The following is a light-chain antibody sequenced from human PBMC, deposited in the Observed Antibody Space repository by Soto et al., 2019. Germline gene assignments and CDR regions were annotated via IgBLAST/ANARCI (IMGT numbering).Light chain of an antibody. J-gene: IGKJ2*01. CDR3: QQYGSSPMYD. Sequence: EIVLTQSPGTLSLSPGERDTLSCRASQSVSSSYLAWYQLKPGQAPRLLIYGASSRAAGIPDRFSGSGSGTDSTLTISRLVPEDCAADYHQQYGSSPMYDFGNGNKLESK. CDR1: QSVSSSY. CDR2: GAS. V-gene: IGKV3-20*01.